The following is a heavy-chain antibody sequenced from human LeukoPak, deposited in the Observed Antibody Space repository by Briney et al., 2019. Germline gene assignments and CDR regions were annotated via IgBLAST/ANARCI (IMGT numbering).Heavy chain of an antibody. V-gene: IGHV1-18*01. D-gene: IGHD3-16*02. CDR3: VREGDDYVWGSYRHPLLN. CDR2: ISAYNGNT. CDR1: GYTFTSYG. Sequence: ASVKVSCKASGYTFTSYGISWVRQAPGQGLEWMGWISAYNGNTNYAQKLQGRVTITTDTSTSTAYMELRSLRSDDTAVYYCVREGDDYVWGSYRHPLLNWGQGTLVTVSS. J-gene: IGHJ4*02.